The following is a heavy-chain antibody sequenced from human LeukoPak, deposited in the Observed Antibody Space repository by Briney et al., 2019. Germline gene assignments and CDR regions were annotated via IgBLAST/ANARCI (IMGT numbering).Heavy chain of an antibody. V-gene: IGHV4-39*07. D-gene: IGHD2-2*02. CDR2: INHSGST. J-gene: IGHJ5*02. Sequence: PSETLSLTCTVSGGSIRSNTYCWGWTRQPPGKGLEWIGEINHSGSTNYNPSLKSRVTISVDTSKNQFSLKLSSVTAADTAVYYCARSGPYYTRPNWFDPWGQGTLVTVSS. CDR1: GGSIRSNTYC. CDR3: ARSGPYYTRPNWFDP.